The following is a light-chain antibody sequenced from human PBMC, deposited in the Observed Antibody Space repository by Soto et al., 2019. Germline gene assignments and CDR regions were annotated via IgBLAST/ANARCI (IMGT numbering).Light chain of an antibody. CDR3: QHYGSSPPEFT. CDR1: RSVSSNY. Sequence: EIVLTQSPGTLSLSPGERATLSCRASRSVSSNYLAWYQQRPGQAPRLLIFGASYRAAGIPDRFSGSGSGTDFILTISRLEPEDFAVYYCQHYGSSPPEFTFGPGTKVDSK. CDR2: GAS. J-gene: IGKJ3*01. V-gene: IGKV3-20*01.